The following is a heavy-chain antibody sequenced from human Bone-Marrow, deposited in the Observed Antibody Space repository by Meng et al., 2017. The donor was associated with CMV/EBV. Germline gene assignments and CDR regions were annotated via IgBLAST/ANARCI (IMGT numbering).Heavy chain of an antibody. J-gene: IGHJ4*02. CDR1: GYTFTSYG. V-gene: IGHV1-18*01. Sequence: ASVKVSCKASGYTFTSYGISWVRQAPGQGLEWMGWISAYNGNTNYAQKLQGRVTMTTDTSTSTAYMELRSLRSDDTAVYYCARAETVWSGYYTEYYFDYWGQGTLVTASS. D-gene: IGHD3-3*01. CDR3: ARAETVWSGYYTEYYFDY. CDR2: ISAYNGNT.